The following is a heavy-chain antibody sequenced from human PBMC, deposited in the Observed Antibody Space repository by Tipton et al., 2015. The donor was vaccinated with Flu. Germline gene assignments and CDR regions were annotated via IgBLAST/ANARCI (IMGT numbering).Heavy chain of an antibody. CDR1: EFTFDGYW. CDR3: AGHCSGDSCYSLEPPYYLGMDV. CDR2: LKQDGSET. Sequence: SLRLSCVGSEFTFDGYWMTLVRQAPGKGLEWVATLKQDGSETYYVDSVKGRFTIFRDNTKNALYQQMSSLGAEDPALDYCAGHCSGDSCYSLEPPYYLGMDVWGQGTTFTVSS. J-gene: IGHJ6*02. D-gene: IGHD2-15*01. V-gene: IGHV3-7*01.